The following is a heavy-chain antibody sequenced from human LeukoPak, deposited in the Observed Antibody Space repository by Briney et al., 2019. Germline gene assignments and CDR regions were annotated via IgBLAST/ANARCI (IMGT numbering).Heavy chain of an antibody. Sequence: SETLSLTCTVSGGSISSYYWSWIRQPPGQGLEWIGYIYSSGNTNYNPSLKSRVTISLGTSENQFSLKLTSVTAADTAVYYCARHSQYGGYDRYFDHWGQGTLVTVSS. CDR3: ARHSQYGGYDRYFDH. D-gene: IGHD5-12*01. V-gene: IGHV4-59*08. CDR2: IYSSGNT. CDR1: GGSISSYY. J-gene: IGHJ4*02.